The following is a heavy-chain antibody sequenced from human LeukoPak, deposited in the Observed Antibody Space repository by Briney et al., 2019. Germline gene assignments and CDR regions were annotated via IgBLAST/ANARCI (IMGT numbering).Heavy chain of an antibody. CDR2: ISGSGGST. Sequence: PGGSLRLSCTASGFIFSTYGMHWARQAPGKGLEWVSAISGSGGSTYYADSVKGRFTISRDNSKNTLYLQMNSLRAEDTAVYYCAKVYYDSSGYYYSEPWYFDLWGRGTLVTVSS. D-gene: IGHD3-22*01. V-gene: IGHV3-23*01. CDR1: GFIFSTYG. J-gene: IGHJ2*01. CDR3: AKVYYDSSGYYYSEPWYFDL.